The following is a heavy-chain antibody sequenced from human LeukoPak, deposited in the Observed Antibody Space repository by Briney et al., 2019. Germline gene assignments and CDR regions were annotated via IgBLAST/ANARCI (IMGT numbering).Heavy chain of an antibody. J-gene: IGHJ4*02. CDR2: IYYSGNT. CDR1: GGSISSYY. Sequence: SSETLSLTCTVSGGSISSYYWSWIRQPPGKGLEWIGSIYYSGNTYYNASLKSQVSISIDTSKNQFSLRLTSVTAADTAVYYCARQTGSGLFILPGGQGTLVTVSS. CDR3: ARQTGSGLFILP. D-gene: IGHD3/OR15-3a*01. V-gene: IGHV4-59*04.